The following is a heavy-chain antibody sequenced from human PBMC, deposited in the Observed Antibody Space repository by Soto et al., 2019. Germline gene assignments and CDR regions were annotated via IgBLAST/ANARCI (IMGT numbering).Heavy chain of an antibody. D-gene: IGHD2-15*01. CDR2: INPESTTI. CDR1: GISLTNFW. CDR3: TKDTFGGRDS. V-gene: IGHV3-74*01. Sequence: GGSLRLSCTASGISLTNFWIHWVRQAPGKGLVWVSRINPESTTINYADSVKGRFIISRDNAENTMYLQMNSLGAEDTGVYYCTKDTFGGRDSWGQGTLVTVSS. J-gene: IGHJ4*02.